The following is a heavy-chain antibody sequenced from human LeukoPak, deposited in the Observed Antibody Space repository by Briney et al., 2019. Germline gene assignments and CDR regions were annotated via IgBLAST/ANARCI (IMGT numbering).Heavy chain of an antibody. CDR2: INPTSGGT. V-gene: IGHV1-2*02. CDR3: ANHYFDTGGNRAFVL. Sequence: ASVKVSCKSSGYSFSAYYVQWVRRAPGQGLEWMGWINPTSGGTDFAQNFQGRVTMTTDTSISTAYMELSRLRSDDTAIYYCANHYFDTGGNRAFVLWGQGTMVTVSS. J-gene: IGHJ3*01. CDR1: GYSFSAYY. D-gene: IGHD2-8*02.